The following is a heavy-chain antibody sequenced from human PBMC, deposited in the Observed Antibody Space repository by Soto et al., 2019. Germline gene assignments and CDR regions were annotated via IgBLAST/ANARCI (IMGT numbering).Heavy chain of an antibody. J-gene: IGHJ5*02. V-gene: IGHV4-39*01. CDR3: ARRVVVAARWFDP. D-gene: IGHD2-15*01. CDR1: GGSISSSSSY. CDR2: IYYSGST. Sequence: SETLSLTCTVSGGSISSSSSYWGWIRQPPGKGLEWIGSIYYSGSTYYNPSLKSRVTISVDTSKNQFSLKLSSVTAADRAVYYCARRVVVAARWFDPWGQGTLVTVSS.